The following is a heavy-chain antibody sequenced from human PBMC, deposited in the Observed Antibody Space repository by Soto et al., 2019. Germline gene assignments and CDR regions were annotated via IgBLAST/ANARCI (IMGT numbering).Heavy chain of an antibody. Sequence: VASVKVSCKASGYTFTSYYMHWVRQAPGQGLEWMGWINPNSGGTNYAQKFQGWVTMTRDTSISTAYMELSRLRSDDTAVYYCARDLCTNGVCYTYAFDIWGLGTMVTVSS. CDR2: INPNSGGT. CDR3: ARDLCTNGVCYTYAFDI. D-gene: IGHD2-8*01. CDR1: GYTFTSYY. J-gene: IGHJ3*02. V-gene: IGHV1-2*04.